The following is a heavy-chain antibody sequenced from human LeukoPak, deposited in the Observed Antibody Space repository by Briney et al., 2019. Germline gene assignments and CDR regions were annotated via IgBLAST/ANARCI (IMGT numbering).Heavy chain of an antibody. CDR3: ARDYYDSSGAYYEGGPPTAPPDY. J-gene: IGHJ4*02. CDR2: IWYDGNNK. D-gene: IGHD3-22*01. CDR1: GFTFSRYA. V-gene: IGHV3-33*01. Sequence: GRSLRLSCAASGFTFSRYAMHWVRQAPGKGLEWVTLIWYDGNNKYYADSVKGRFTISRDNSKNTLYLQMNSLRAEDTAVYYCARDYYDSSGAYYEGGPPTAPPDYWGQGTLVTVYS.